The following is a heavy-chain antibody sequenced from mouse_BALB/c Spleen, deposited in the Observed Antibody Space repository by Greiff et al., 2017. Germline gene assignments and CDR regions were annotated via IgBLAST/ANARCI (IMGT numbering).Heavy chain of an antibody. D-gene: IGHD3-3*01. Sequence: EVKLVESGGGLVQPGGSRKLSCAASGFTFSSFGMHWVRQAPEKGLEWVAYISSGSSTIYYADTVKGRFTISRDNPKNTLFLQMTSLRSEDTAMYYCARSRRDHYFDYWGQGTTLTVSS. J-gene: IGHJ2*01. CDR3: ARSRRDHYFDY. CDR2: ISSGSSTI. CDR1: GFTFSSFG. V-gene: IGHV5-17*02.